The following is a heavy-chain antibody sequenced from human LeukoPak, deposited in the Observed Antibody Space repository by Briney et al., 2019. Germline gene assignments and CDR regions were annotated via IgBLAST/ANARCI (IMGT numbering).Heavy chain of an antibody. CDR1: GGSFSSYY. CDR2: INHSGST. D-gene: IGHD4-23*01. Sequence: SETLSLTCAVYGGSFSSYYWSWIRQPPGKGLEWIGEINHSGSTNYNSSLKSRVTISVDTSKNQFSLKVTSVTAADTAVYFCARVNSVGTPLDRFDYWGQGTLVTVPS. V-gene: IGHV4-34*01. J-gene: IGHJ4*02. CDR3: ARVNSVGTPLDRFDY.